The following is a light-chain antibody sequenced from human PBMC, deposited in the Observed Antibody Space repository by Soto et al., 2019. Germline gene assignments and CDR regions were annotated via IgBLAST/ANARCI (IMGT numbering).Light chain of an antibody. CDR3: QQAASLPIT. CDR2: TGS. J-gene: IGKJ5*01. V-gene: IGKV1-12*01. CDR1: QGIKNW. Sequence: DIQITQSPSYLSASVGDRVTITCRASQGIKNWLAWYQQKPGKAPNLLIYTGSSLQSGVPSRFSGSGSGTDFTLTINSLQPEDFATYYCQQAASLPITFGQGTRLEI.